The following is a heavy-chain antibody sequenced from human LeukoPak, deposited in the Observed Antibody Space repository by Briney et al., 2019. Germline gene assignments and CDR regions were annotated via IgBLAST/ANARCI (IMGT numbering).Heavy chain of an antibody. J-gene: IGHJ4*02. CDR2: ISWNSGSI. D-gene: IGHD4-23*01. CDR1: GFTFDDYA. CDR3: AKDIVRWGVGSDY. V-gene: IGHV3-9*01. Sequence: GGSLRLSCAASGFTFDDYAMHWVRQAPGKGLEWVSGISWNSGSIGYADSVKGRFTISRDNAKNSLYLQMNSLRAEDTALYYCAKDIVRWGVGSDYWGQGTLVTVSS.